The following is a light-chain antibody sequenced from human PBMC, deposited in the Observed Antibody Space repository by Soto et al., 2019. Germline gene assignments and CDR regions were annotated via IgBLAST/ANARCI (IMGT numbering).Light chain of an antibody. CDR3: QQSLTMPIT. CDR2: SAS. V-gene: IGKV1-39*01. Sequence: PPSVSVAPGQTARITCGGDHIESKSVHWYQQKPGQAPKLLIRSASTLQRGVPSRFSGSGSRTEFTLTIADLQPDDFGTYYCQQSLTMPITFGHGTRLEIK. J-gene: IGKJ5*01. CDR1: HIESKS.